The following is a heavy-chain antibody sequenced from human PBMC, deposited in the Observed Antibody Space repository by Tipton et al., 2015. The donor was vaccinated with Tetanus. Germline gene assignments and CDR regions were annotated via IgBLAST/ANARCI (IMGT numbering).Heavy chain of an antibody. V-gene: IGHV4-59*01. D-gene: IGHD3-3*02. CDR3: ARVQLSSSFLKYNWLDP. J-gene: IGHJ5*02. Sequence: TLSLTCAVSGASISPYYWSWIRQPPGKGLEWFGSIHDSGTTNYNPSLKSRLTMSVDTSNNLFSLKLTSVTAADTAVYYCARVQLSSSFLKYNWLDPWGQGTLVTVAS. CDR2: IHDSGTT. CDR1: GASISPYY.